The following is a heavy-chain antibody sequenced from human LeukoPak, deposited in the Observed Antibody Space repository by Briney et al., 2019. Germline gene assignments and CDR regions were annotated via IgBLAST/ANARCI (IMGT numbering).Heavy chain of an antibody. V-gene: IGHV3-33*01. Sequence: GRSLRLSCAASGFTFSSYGMHWVRQAPGKGPEWVAVIWYDGSNKYYADSVKGRFTISGDNSKNTLYLQMNSLRAEDTAVYYCARERQQLAYFDYWGQGTLVTVSS. J-gene: IGHJ4*02. CDR1: GFTFSSYG. CDR3: ARERQQLAYFDY. D-gene: IGHD6-13*01. CDR2: IWYDGSNK.